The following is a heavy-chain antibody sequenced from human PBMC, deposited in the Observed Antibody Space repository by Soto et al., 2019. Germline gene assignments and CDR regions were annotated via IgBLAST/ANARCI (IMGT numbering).Heavy chain of an antibody. J-gene: IGHJ4*02. Sequence: EVQLVESGGGLVQPGGSLRLSCAASGFTFSSYWIHWVRQAPGKGLVWVSRIGSDGSPTRYADSVKGRFTTSRDNAKNTLYLQMSSRRAEDTAVYYCARGRGYGDYFYFDYWGQGTLVTVSS. CDR3: ARGRGYGDYFYFDY. CDR2: IGSDGSPT. V-gene: IGHV3-74*01. D-gene: IGHD4-17*01. CDR1: GFTFSSYW.